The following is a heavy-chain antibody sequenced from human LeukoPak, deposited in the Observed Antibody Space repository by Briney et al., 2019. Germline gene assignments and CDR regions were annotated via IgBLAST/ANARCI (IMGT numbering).Heavy chain of an antibody. V-gene: IGHV4-39*07. J-gene: IGHJ4*02. CDR1: GGSISSSSYY. CDR3: ARSYYDILTGYYADY. CDR2: IYYSGST. Sequence: SETLSLTCTVSGGSISSSSYYWGWIRQPPGKGLEWIGSIYYSGSTYYNPSLKSRVTISVDTSKNQFSLKLSSVTAADTAVYYCARSYYDILTGYYADYWGQGTLVTASS. D-gene: IGHD3-9*01.